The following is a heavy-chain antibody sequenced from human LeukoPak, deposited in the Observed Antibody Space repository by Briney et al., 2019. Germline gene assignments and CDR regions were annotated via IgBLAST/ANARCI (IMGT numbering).Heavy chain of an antibody. CDR2: IYSGGST. J-gene: IGHJ4*02. V-gene: IGHV3-66*02. CDR3: ARGLRLLACYDY. D-gene: IGHD2-15*01. Sequence: PGGSLRLSCAASGFTVSSNYMSWVRQAPGKGLEWVSVIYSGGSTYYADSVKGRFTISRDNSKNTLYLQMNSLRAEDTAVYFCARGLRLLACYDYWGQGTLVTVSS. CDR1: GFTVSSNY.